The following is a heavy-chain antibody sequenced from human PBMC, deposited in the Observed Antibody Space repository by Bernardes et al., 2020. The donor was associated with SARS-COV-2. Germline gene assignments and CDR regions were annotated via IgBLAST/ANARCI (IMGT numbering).Heavy chain of an antibody. CDR3: ARGYCSGDNCYGFWFDP. J-gene: IGHJ5*02. CDR2: INTDGSTT. CDR1: GFTFSSYW. Sequence: GGSLRLSCAASGFTFSSYWIHWVRQAPGKGLVWVSRINTDGSTTNYADSVKGRFTISRDNAKNTVYLQMNSLRAEDTAVYYCARGYCSGDNCYGFWFDPWGQGTLVTVSS. V-gene: IGHV3-74*01. D-gene: IGHD2-15*01.